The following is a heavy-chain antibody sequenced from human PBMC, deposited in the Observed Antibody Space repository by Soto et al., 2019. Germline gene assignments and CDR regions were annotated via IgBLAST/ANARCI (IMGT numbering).Heavy chain of an antibody. D-gene: IGHD1-26*01. CDR1: GYAFSTYG. J-gene: IGHJ5*02. CDR3: ARSSGTSYIWFDP. V-gene: IGHV1-18*01. CDR2: ISAYNGNT. Sequence: QVQLVQSATEVKKPGASVKVSCKASGYAFSTYGISWVRQAPGQGLEWMGWISAYNGNTNYAQKLQDRVTLTTDTSTSTAYMELRSLRSDDAAVYYCARSSGTSYIWFDPWGQGTLVTVSS.